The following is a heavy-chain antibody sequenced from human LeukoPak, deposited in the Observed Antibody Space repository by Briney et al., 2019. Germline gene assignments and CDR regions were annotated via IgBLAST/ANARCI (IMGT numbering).Heavy chain of an antibody. J-gene: IGHJ4*02. Sequence: PGGSLRLSCAASGFTFSTYAMNWVRQAPGRGLEWVSTVSGNGDSTYYGDSVKGRFTISRDNSKNTLYLQMNSLRAEDTAVYFCATMVVGYWGQGALVTVSS. CDR3: ATMVVGY. CDR2: VSGNGDST. V-gene: IGHV3-23*01. D-gene: IGHD3-10*01. CDR1: GFTFSTYA.